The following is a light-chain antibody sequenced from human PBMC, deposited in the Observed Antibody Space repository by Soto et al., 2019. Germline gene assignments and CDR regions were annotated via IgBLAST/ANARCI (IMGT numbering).Light chain of an antibody. Sequence: EILMTQSSATLSVSPGDRATLSCRARQSVITNLAWYQQKPGQAPRLLIYGASTRATGVPARFSGSGSGTDFTLTISSLQSEDFATYFCQKLNAYPPWTFGQGTKVDIK. V-gene: IGKV3-15*01. J-gene: IGKJ1*01. CDR2: GAS. CDR3: QKLNAYPPWT. CDR1: QSVITN.